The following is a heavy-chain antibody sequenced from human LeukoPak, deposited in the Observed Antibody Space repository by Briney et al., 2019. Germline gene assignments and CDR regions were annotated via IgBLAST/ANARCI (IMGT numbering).Heavy chain of an antibody. CDR2: ISSSTSYI. V-gene: IGHV3-21*01. D-gene: IGHD4-17*01. CDR3: ARAGGSTVSHSDY. CDR1: GFTFSSYS. Sequence: GGSLRLSCAASGFTFSSYSMNGIRQAPGKGLEWVSSISSSTSYIYYADSVKGRFTISKDNAKNSLYLQMNSLRAEDTAVYYCARAGGSTVSHSDYWGQGTLVTVSS. J-gene: IGHJ4*02.